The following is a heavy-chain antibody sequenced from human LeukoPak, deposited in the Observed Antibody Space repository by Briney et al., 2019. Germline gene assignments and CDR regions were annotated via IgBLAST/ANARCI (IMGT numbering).Heavy chain of an antibody. V-gene: IGHV3-33*08. CDR3: ARDLEIGSSSYYFDY. D-gene: IGHD3-3*01. CDR1: GFTFSTYW. CDR2: IWYDGSNK. J-gene: IGHJ4*02. Sequence: GGSLRLSCAASGFTFSTYWMHWVRQGPGKGLEWVAVIWYDGSNKYYADSVRGRFTISRDNFKNTLYLQMNSLRAEDTAVYYCARDLEIGSSSYYFDYWGQGTLVTVSS.